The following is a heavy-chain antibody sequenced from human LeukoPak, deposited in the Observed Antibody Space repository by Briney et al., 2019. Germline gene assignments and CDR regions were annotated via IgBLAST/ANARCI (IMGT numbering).Heavy chain of an antibody. V-gene: IGHV3-23*01. CDR3: AKDLVTGSLDY. D-gene: IGHD3-10*01. CDR1: GFTFDDYG. J-gene: IGHJ4*02. Sequence: PGGSLRLSCAASGFTFDDYGMSWVRQAPGKGLEWVSSISGGAGSTYYADSVKGRFTISRANSENTLYLQMHSLRAEDTAVYYCAKDLVTGSLDYWGLGTLVTVSS. CDR2: ISGGAGST.